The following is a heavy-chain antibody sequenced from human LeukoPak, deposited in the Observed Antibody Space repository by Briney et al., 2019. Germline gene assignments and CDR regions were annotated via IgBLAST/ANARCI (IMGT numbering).Heavy chain of an antibody. CDR3: ATTKVPNYYGSGSYVDY. V-gene: IGHV3-23*01. J-gene: IGHJ4*02. CDR1: GFTFSSYA. CDR2: ISGGGGST. Sequence: GGSLRLSCAASGFTFSSYAMTWVRQPPEKGLEWVSAISGGGGSTYYADSVKGRFTISRDNSKNTLYLQMNSLRAEDTAIYYCATTKVPNYYGSGSYVDYWGQGTLVTVSS. D-gene: IGHD3-10*01.